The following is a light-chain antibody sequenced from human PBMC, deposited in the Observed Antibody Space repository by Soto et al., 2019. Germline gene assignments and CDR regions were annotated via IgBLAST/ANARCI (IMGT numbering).Light chain of an antibody. Sequence: QSVLTQPASVSGSPGQSITISCTGTSSDVGAYTFVSWYQQHPDKVPKLMIFDVSRRPSGVSDRFSGSKSGNTASLTISGLQPEDEDDYYCRSYTSSSTHVFGSGTKVTVL. J-gene: IGLJ1*01. CDR2: DVS. CDR1: SSDVGAYTF. V-gene: IGLV2-14*03. CDR3: RSYTSSSTHV.